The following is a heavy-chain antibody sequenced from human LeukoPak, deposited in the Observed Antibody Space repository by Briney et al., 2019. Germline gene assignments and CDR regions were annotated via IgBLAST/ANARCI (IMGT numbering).Heavy chain of an antibody. J-gene: IGHJ5*02. Sequence: GGSLRLSCAASGFTFSSYSMNWVRQAPGKGLEWVSSISSSSSYIYYADSVKGRLTISRDNAKNSLYLQMNSLRAEDTAVYYCARSRTTGDFDPWGQGTLVTVSS. CDR1: GFTFSSYS. CDR3: ARSRTTGDFDP. V-gene: IGHV3-21*01. CDR2: ISSSSSYI. D-gene: IGHD1-7*01.